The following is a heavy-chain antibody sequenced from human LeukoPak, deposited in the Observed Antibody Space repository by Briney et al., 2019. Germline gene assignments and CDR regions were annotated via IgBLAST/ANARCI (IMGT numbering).Heavy chain of an antibody. V-gene: IGHV3-23*01. CDR2: ISGSGGST. D-gene: IGHD1-7*01. CDR3: ASPGITGTKCFDY. J-gene: IGHJ4*02. Sequence: GGSLRLSCEASGVTFSSYVMSWVRQAPGKGLEWVSAISGSGGSTYYADSVKGRFTISRDNSKNTLYLQMNSLRAEDTAVYYCASPGITGTKCFDYWGQGTLVTVSS. CDR1: GVTFSSYV.